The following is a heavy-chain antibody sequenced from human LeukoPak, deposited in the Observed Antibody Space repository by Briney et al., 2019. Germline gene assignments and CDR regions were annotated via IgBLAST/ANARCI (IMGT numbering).Heavy chain of an antibody. V-gene: IGHV1-2*02. CDR2: FNPNNGGT. D-gene: IGHD6-19*01. CDR1: GYTFTGHY. Sequence: GASVKVSCKASGYTFTGHYMHWLRQAPEQGLEWMGWFNPNNGGTNYAQKFQGRVTVTRDTSISTAYMELSRLRSDDTAVYYCAREIRKGQWPVFALNYWGQGTLVTVSS. CDR3: AREIRKGQWPVFALNY. J-gene: IGHJ4*02.